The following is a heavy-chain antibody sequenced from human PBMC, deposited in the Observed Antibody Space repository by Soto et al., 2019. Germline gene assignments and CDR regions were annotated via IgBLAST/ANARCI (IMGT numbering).Heavy chain of an antibody. CDR2: ISYDGSNK. Sequence: QVQLVESGGGVVQPGRSLRLSCAASGFTFSSYAMHWVRQAPGKGLEWVAVISYDGSNKYYADSVKGRFTISRDNSKNTRYLQMNSLRAEYKAVYYCARDAVYCTNGVCYTSYYGMDVWGQGTTVTVSS. CDR3: ARDAVYCTNGVCYTSYYGMDV. D-gene: IGHD2-8*01. V-gene: IGHV3-30-3*01. CDR1: GFTFSSYA. J-gene: IGHJ6*02.